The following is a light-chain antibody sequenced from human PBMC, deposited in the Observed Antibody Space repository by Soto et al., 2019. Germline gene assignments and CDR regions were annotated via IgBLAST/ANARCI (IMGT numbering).Light chain of an antibody. V-gene: IGKV1-27*01. CDR3: QKYNTAPQT. J-gene: IGKJ1*01. CDR2: AAS. Sequence: DIQMTQSPSSLSASVGDRVTITCRASPVILDYVAWCQQNPGKAPRLLIFAASTFHSGVPSRFSGSGAGTDFTLTISSLQPEDAATSYGQKYNTAPQTFGKGTTVEIK. CDR1: PVILDY.